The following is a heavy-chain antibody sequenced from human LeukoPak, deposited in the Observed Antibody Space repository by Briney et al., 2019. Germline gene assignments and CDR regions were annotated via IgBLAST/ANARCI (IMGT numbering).Heavy chain of an antibody. J-gene: IGHJ6*02. CDR1: GFTFSSYA. CDR3: AREFESMDV. Sequence: GGSLRLSCAASGFTFSSYAMHWVRQAPGKGLEWVADISYDGSNKYYADSVKGRFTISRDNSKNTLYLQMNSLRAGDTAVYYCAREFESMDVWGQGTTVTVFS. V-gene: IGHV3-30-3*01. CDR2: ISYDGSNK.